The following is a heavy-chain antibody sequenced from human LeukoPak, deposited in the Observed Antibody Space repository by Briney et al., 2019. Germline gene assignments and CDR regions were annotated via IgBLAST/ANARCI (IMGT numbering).Heavy chain of an antibody. Sequence: SETLSLTCNVSGDSISSSSFYWGWIRQPPGKGLEWIASIYHTGHTFYNPSLKSRVTISVDTSKNQFSLRLRPVTAADTAVYYCASPRGCAGTTCASGDWFGPWGQGTRVTVSS. D-gene: IGHD2-15*01. CDR1: GDSISSSSFY. J-gene: IGHJ5*02. CDR3: ASPRGCAGTTCASGDWFGP. V-gene: IGHV4-39*01. CDR2: IYHTGHT.